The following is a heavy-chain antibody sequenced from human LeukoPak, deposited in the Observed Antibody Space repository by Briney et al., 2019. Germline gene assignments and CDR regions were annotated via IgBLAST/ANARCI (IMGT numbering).Heavy chain of an antibody. J-gene: IGHJ3*02. CDR1: GFTFSSYG. CDR2: ISYDGIKK. D-gene: IGHD4-23*01. CDR3: AKFYYRYGGNSVLSEDTRENLYDT. V-gene: IGHV3-30*18. Sequence: GRSLRLSCAASGFTFSSYGIHWVRQAPGKGLEWVAVISYDGIKKFYADSVKGRFTISRDNSKNTLYLQMNSLRAEDTAVYYCAKFYYRYGGNSVLSEDTRENLYDTWGQGTMVAVSS.